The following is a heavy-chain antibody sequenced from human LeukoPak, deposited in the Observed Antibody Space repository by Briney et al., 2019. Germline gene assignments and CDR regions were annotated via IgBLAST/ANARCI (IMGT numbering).Heavy chain of an antibody. D-gene: IGHD5-24*01. J-gene: IGHJ3*02. CDR2: ISSSSSTI. Sequence: GGSLRLSCAASGFTFSSYEMNWVRQAPGKGLEWVSYISSSSSTIYYADSVKGRFTISRDNAKNSLYLQMNSLRAEDTAVYYCAREMRWLQFGAFDIWGQGTMVTVSS. V-gene: IGHV3-48*01. CDR3: AREMRWLQFGAFDI. CDR1: GFTFSSYE.